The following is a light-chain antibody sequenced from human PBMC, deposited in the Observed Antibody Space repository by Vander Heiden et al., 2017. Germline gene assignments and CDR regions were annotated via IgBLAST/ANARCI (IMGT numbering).Light chain of an antibody. CDR3: QQYYRNPWT. CDR1: QSISSW. CDR2: DAS. Sequence: QITQSPSSLSASVGDRVSITCRASQSISSWLNWYQQKPGKAPKLLIYDASSLQSGVPSRFSGSGSGTDFTLTISSLQPEDFATYYCQQYYRNPWTFGQGTKVEIK. V-gene: IGKV1-39*01. J-gene: IGKJ1*01.